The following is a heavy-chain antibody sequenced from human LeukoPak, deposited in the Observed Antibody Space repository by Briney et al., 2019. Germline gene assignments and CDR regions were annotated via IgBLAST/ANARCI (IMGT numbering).Heavy chain of an antibody. V-gene: IGHV3-23*01. CDR1: GFTFSNYA. CDR3: AKSNGYFEY. CDR2: ISVSGGST. J-gene: IGHJ4*02. D-gene: IGHD3-22*01. Sequence: GGSLRLSCAASGFTFSNYAMSGVRQAPGKGLDWVSAISVSGGSTYYADSVKGRFTISRDNSKNTLYLQLNGLRVEDTAVYYCAKSNGYFEYWGQGTLVTVSS.